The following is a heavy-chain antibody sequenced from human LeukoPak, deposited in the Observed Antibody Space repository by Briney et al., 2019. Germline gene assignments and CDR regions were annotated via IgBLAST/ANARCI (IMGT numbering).Heavy chain of an antibody. D-gene: IGHD2-8*01. CDR3: AREGDCTNGVCYSTTDAFDI. CDR2: IIPIFGTA. J-gene: IGHJ3*02. Sequence: ASVKVSCKASGGTFSSYAISWVRQAPGQGLEWMGGIIPIFGTANYAQKFQGRVTITADESTSTAYMELSSLRSEDTAVYYCAREGDCTNGVCYSTTDAFDIWGQGTMVTVSS. V-gene: IGHV1-69*01. CDR1: GGTFSSYA.